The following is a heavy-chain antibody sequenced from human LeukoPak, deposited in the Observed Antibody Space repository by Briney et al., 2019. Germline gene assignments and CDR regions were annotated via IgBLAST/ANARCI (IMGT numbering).Heavy chain of an antibody. Sequence: GASVKVSCKASGGTFSSYAISWVRQAPGQGLEWMGRIIPILGIANYAQKFQGRDTITADKSTSTAYMELSSLRSEDTAVYYCARSVKRWLQSPPDYWGQGTLVTVSS. CDR2: IIPILGIA. CDR1: GGTFSSYA. CDR3: ARSVKRWLQSPPDY. D-gene: IGHD5-12*01. V-gene: IGHV1-69*04. J-gene: IGHJ4*02.